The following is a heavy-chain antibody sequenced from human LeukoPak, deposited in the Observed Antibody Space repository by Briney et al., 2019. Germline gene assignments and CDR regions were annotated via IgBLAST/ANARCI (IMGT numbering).Heavy chain of an antibody. J-gene: IGHJ4*02. CDR2: TYYRSKWYN. D-gene: IGHD3-3*01. CDR1: GDSVSSNSAA. V-gene: IGHV6-1*01. CDR3: ARAGVYDFWSGYFDY. Sequence: SQTLSLTCAISGDSVSSNSAAWNWIRQSPSRGLEWLGRTYYRSKWYNDYAVSVKSRITINPDTSKNQFSLKLSSVTAADTAVYYCARAGVYDFWSGYFDYWGQGTLVTVSS.